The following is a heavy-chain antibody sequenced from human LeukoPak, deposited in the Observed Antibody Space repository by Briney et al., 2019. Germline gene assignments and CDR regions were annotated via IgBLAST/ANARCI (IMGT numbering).Heavy chain of an antibody. Sequence: ASVKVSCKASGYTFTSYYMYWVRQAPGQGLEWMGIINPSGGSTSYAQKFQGRVTMTRDTSTSTVYMELSSLRSEDTAVYYCAREVKEGSSSYYFDYWGQGTLVTVSS. D-gene: IGHD6-6*01. CDR3: AREVKEGSSSYYFDY. V-gene: IGHV1-46*01. CDR1: GYTFTSYY. CDR2: INPSGGST. J-gene: IGHJ4*02.